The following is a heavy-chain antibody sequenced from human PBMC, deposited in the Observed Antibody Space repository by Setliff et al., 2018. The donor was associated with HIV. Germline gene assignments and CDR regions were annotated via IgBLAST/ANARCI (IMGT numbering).Heavy chain of an antibody. V-gene: IGHV3-23*01. D-gene: IGHD3-22*01. J-gene: IGHJ4*01. CDR3: ASSRPPDDSSGYLDH. CDR1: GFTFSSYA. CDR2: ISGSRGST. Sequence: GGSLRLSCAASGFTFSSYAMSWVRQAPGKGLEWVSAISGSRGSTFYADSVKGRFTISRDNAKKSLYLQMNSLRAEDTAIYYCASSRPPDDSSGYLDHWGQGTLVTVPQ.